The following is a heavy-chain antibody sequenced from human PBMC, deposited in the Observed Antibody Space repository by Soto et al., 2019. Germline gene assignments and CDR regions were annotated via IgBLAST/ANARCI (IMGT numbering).Heavy chain of an antibody. CDR3: AKGRFLEWLLYDY. D-gene: IGHD3-3*01. CDR2: ISGSGGST. J-gene: IGHJ4*02. V-gene: IGHV3-23*01. Sequence: GPLLVTCSDHGLTSSSYAMSWVRQAPGKGLEWVSAISGSGGSTYYADSVKGRFTISRDNSKNTLYLQMNSLRAEDTAVYYCAKGRFLEWLLYDYWGQGTLVTVYS. CDR1: GLTSSSYA.